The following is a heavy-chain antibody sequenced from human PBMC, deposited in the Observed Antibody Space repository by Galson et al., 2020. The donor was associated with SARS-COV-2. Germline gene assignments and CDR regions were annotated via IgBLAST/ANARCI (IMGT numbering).Heavy chain of an antibody. V-gene: IGHV4-38-2*02. D-gene: IGHD3-22*01. Sequence: ASETLSLTCTVSGYSISSGYYWGWIRQPPGKGLEWIGSIYHSGSTYYNPSLKSRVTISVDTSKNQFSLKLSSVTAADTAVYYCARVEYYYDSSGYPRWDCFDPWGQGTLVTVSA. J-gene: IGHJ5*02. CDR3: ARVEYYYDSSGYPRWDCFDP. CDR2: IYHSGST. CDR1: GYSISSGYY.